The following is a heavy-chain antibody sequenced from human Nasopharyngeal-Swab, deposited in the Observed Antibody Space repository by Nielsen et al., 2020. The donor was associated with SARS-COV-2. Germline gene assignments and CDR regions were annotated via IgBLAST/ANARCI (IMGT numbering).Heavy chain of an antibody. J-gene: IGHJ5*02. D-gene: IGHD3-16*02. CDR2: ISAYNGNT. CDR3: ARDGLYDYVWGSYRYRWFDP. CDR1: GYTFTGYG. V-gene: IGHV1-18*01. Sequence: ASVKVSCKASGYTFTGYGISWVRQAPGQGLEWMGWISAYNGNTNYAQKLQGRVTMTTDTSTSTAYMELRSLRSDDTAVYYCARDGLYDYVWGSYRYRWFDPWGQGTLVTVSS.